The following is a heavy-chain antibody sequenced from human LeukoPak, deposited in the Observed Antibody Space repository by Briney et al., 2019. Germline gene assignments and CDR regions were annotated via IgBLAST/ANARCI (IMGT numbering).Heavy chain of an antibody. V-gene: IGHV4-39*01. CDR1: GGSISSSNYY. CDR2: IYYSGTT. J-gene: IGHJ6*03. CDR3: ARQISDYYYYYIDV. D-gene: IGHD3-10*01. Sequence: SETLSLICSVSGGSISSSNYYWGWIRQPPGKGLEWFGTIYYSGTTYYNPSLESRVTISEDMSKNQFSLTLRSVTAADTAVYYCARQISDYYYYYIDVWGKGTTVTVSS.